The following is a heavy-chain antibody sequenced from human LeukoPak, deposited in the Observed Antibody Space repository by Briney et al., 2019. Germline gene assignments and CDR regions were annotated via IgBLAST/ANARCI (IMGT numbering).Heavy chain of an antibody. V-gene: IGHV3-30-3*01. Sequence: PGGSLRLSCAASGFTFSSYAMHWVRQAPGKGLEWVAVISYDGSNKYYADSVKGRFTISRDNSKNTLYLQMNSLRAEDTAVYYCARDQEYYYSMDVWGQGTTVTVSS. CDR2: ISYDGSNK. CDR3: ARDQEYYYSMDV. J-gene: IGHJ6*02. CDR1: GFTFSSYA.